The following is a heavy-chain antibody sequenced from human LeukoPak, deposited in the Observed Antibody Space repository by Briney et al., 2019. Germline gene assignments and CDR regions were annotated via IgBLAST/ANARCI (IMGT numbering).Heavy chain of an antibody. J-gene: IGHJ5*02. CDR1: GGTFSSYA. Sequence: SVKVSCKASGGTFSSYAPSWVRQAPGQGLELMGRIIPTFGTANYAQKFQGRVTITADKSTSTAYMELSSLRSEDTAVYYCAREGYCSSTSCLNWFDPWGQGTLVTVSS. CDR3: AREGYCSSTSCLNWFDP. D-gene: IGHD2-2*01. CDR2: IIPTFGTA. V-gene: IGHV1-69*06.